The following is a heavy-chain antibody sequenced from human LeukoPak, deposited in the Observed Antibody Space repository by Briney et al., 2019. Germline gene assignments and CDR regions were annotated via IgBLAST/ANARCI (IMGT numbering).Heavy chain of an antibody. CDR2: TNPNSGGK. D-gene: IGHD3-22*01. CDR1: GYSFTSYY. V-gene: IGHV1-2*02. J-gene: IGHJ4*02. CDR3: ARDAWNYYDSSGYYYEETSYLDY. Sequence: ASVQVSCKASGYSFTSYYMHWVRQAPGQGLDWRGWTNPNSGGKNYAQKYQGRVTMTRDTSISTAYMELSRLRSDDTAVYYCARDAWNYYDSSGYYYEETSYLDYWGQGTLVTVPS.